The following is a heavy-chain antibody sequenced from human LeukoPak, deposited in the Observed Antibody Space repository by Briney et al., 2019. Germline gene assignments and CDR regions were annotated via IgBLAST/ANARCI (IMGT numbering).Heavy chain of an antibody. J-gene: IGHJ6*03. V-gene: IGHV4-39*07. CDR3: AREVYCSSTSCLYYYYYMDV. Sequence: SETLPLTCTVSGGSISSSSYYWGWIRQPPGKGLEWIGSIYYSGSTYYNPSLKSRVTISVDTSKNQFSLKLSSVTAADTAVYYCAREVYCSSTSCLYYYYYMDVWGKGTTVTVSS. CDR2: IYYSGST. CDR1: GGSISSSSYY. D-gene: IGHD2-2*01.